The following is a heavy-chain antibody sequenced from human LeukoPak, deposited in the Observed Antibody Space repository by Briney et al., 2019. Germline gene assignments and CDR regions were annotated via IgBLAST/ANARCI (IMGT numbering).Heavy chain of an antibody. Sequence: ASVKVSCKASGYTFTSYGISWVRQAPGQGLEWMGWISAYNGNTNYAQKLQGRVTMTTDPSTSTAYMELRSLRSDDTAVYYCARKVVAATRYNWFDPWGQGTLVTVSS. D-gene: IGHD2-15*01. CDR3: ARKVVAATRYNWFDP. J-gene: IGHJ5*02. CDR2: ISAYNGNT. CDR1: GYTFTSYG. V-gene: IGHV1-18*01.